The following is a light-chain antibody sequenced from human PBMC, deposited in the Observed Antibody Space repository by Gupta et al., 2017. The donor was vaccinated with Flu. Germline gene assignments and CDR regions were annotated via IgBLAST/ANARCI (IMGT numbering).Light chain of an antibody. V-gene: IGKV3-20*01. CDR3: QEYDDSPPWT. CDR1: QSVSSAY. J-gene: IGKJ1*01. CDR2: GAS. Sequence: EIVLTQSPGTLSWSPGERATLSCRASQSVSSAYLAWYQQKPGQAPRLLVYGASSRATGIPDRFSGSGSGTDFTLTISRLEPEDFAVYYCQEYDDSPPWTFGQGTKVEIK.